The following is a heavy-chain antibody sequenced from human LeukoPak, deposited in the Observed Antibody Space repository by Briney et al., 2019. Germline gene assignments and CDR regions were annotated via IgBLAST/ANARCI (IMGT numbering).Heavy chain of an antibody. V-gene: IGHV1-18*01. CDR2: ISGYNDNP. Sequence: ASVKVSCKASGYTFTNFGISWVRQAPGQGLEWMGWISGYNDNPNYAQKLQGRVTLTTDTSTSTAYMELRSLRYDDTDVYYCARDDSADWGQGTLVTVSS. J-gene: IGHJ4*02. CDR1: GYTFTNFG. CDR3: ARDDSAD. D-gene: IGHD2-21*01.